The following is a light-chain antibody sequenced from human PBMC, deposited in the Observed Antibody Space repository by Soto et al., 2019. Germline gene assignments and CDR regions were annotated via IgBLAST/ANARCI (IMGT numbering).Light chain of an antibody. V-gene: IGKV1-6*01. CDR1: QGVGND. Sequence: AIQMTQSPSSLSASVGDTVTITCRASQGVGNDLGWYQQKPGKAPKLLIYHVSTLHSGVSSRFSGSGSGTYFTLTISSLQPEDFATYYCLQVNSNPLTFGGGTKVAIK. CDR2: HVS. J-gene: IGKJ4*01. CDR3: LQVNSNPLT.